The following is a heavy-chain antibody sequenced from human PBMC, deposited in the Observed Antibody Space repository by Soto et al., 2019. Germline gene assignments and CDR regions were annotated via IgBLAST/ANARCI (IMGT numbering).Heavy chain of an antibody. D-gene: IGHD4-17*01. CDR1: WLNLGNLG. CDR2: ISYDGSNK. V-gene: IGHV3-30-3*01. J-gene: IGHJ4*02. CDR3: ARDTSTVASFFDY. Sequence: WGPLRLPWTVSWLNLGNLGIRRVLQAPGKGLEWVAVISYDGSNKYYADSVKGRFTISRDNSKNTLYLQMNSLRAEDTAVYYCARDTSTVASFFDYWGQGTLVTVSS.